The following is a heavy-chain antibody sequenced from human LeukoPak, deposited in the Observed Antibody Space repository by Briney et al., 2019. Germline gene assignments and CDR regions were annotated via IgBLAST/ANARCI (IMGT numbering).Heavy chain of an antibody. CDR1: GFTFSSYA. J-gene: IGHJ4*02. CDR3: AKAGAVVVVAAKYFDY. V-gene: IGHV3-23*01. Sequence: GGSLRLSCAASGFTFSSYAMSWVRQAPGKGLEWGSAISGSGDSTYYADSVKGRFTISRDNSKNTLYLQMNSLRAEDTAVYYCAKAGAVVVVAAKYFDYWGQGTLVTVSS. D-gene: IGHD2-15*01. CDR2: ISGSGDST.